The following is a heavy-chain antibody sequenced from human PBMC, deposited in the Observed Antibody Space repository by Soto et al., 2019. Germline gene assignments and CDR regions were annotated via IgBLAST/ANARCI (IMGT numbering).Heavy chain of an antibody. V-gene: IGHV4-34*01. Sequence: SETLSLTCSLYSGSLSGYYWSWIRQRPVKGLEWIGEISPSGTTNYSPSLKSRVSISVDTSKNQFSRNLTSLTAADTAVYYCARAPKVSGSAQTRPDFWGQGTLVTVSS. CDR1: SGSLSGYY. J-gene: IGHJ4*02. CDR2: ISPSGTT. D-gene: IGHD6-6*01. CDR3: ARAPKVSGSAQTRPDF.